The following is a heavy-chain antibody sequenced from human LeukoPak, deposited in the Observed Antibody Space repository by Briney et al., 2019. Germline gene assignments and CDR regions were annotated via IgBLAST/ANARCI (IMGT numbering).Heavy chain of an antibody. Sequence: GGSLRLSCAASGFIFSDYAMHWVRQAPGKGLEWVAVISKDAVHEFYGDSVQGRFSISRDNSKTTVFLQMDRLTPDDTGLYYCARSDWNDVGSNYWGQGTPVTISS. CDR3: ARSDWNDVGSNY. CDR1: GFIFSDYA. CDR2: ISKDAVHE. D-gene: IGHD1-1*01. V-gene: IGHV3-30*03. J-gene: IGHJ4*02.